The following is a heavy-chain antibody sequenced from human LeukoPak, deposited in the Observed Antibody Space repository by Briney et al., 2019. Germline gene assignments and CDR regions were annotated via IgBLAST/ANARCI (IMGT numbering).Heavy chain of an antibody. CDR1: GFTFRSYS. Sequence: GGSLRLSCAASGFTFRSYSMNWVRQAPGKGLEWVSSISSSSSYIYYADSMKGRFTISRDKAKNSLYLQMNSLRAEDTAVYYCARRVMTANDAFDIWGHGTMVTVSS. D-gene: IGHD2-21*01. CDR3: ARRVMTANDAFDI. V-gene: IGHV3-21*01. CDR2: ISSSSSYI. J-gene: IGHJ3*02.